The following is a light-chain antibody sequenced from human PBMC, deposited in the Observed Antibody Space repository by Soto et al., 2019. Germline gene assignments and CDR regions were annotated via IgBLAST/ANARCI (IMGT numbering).Light chain of an antibody. CDR2: KAS. Sequence: DIQMTQSPSTLSASVGDRVTITCRASQSISSWLAWYQQKPGKVPKLLIYKASSLESGVPSRFSGSGSGTEFTLNISSLQPDDFATYYCQQYNSYSPWTFXQGTKV. J-gene: IGKJ1*01. CDR1: QSISSW. V-gene: IGKV1-5*03. CDR3: QQYNSYSPWT.